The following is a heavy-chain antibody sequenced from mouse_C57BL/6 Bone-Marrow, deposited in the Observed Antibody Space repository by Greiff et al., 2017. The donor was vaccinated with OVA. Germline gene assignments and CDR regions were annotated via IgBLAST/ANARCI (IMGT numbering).Heavy chain of an antibody. CDR3: AREIITTVVASDY. V-gene: IGHV1-55*01. CDR1: GYTFTSYW. CDR2: IYPGSGST. Sequence: VQLQQSGAELVKPGASVKMSCKASGYTFTSYWITWVKQRPGQGLEWIGDIYPGSGSTNYNEKFKSKATLTVDTSSSTAYMQLSSLTSEDSAVYYCAREIITTVVASDYWGQGTTLTVSS. D-gene: IGHD1-1*01. J-gene: IGHJ2*01.